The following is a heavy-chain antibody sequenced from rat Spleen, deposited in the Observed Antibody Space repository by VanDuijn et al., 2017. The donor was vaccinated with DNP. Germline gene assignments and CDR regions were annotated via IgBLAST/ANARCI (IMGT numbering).Heavy chain of an antibody. CDR3: SRRTVAAGYFDY. D-gene: IGHD1-3*01. V-gene: IGHV2S8*01. J-gene: IGHJ2*01. CDR2: ISSGGST. Sequence: QVQLKESGPGLVQPSQTLSLTCTVSGFSVTSYGVSWVRQFPGKGLEWIAAISSGGSTYYNSVFKSRLSISRDTSKSQVFLKMNSLQTEDTAIYFCSRRTVAAGYFDYWGQGVMVTVSS. CDR1: GFSVTSYG.